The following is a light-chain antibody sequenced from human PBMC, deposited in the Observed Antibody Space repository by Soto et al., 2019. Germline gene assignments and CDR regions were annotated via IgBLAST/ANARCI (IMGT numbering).Light chain of an antibody. CDR3: QQYNNWPPWT. J-gene: IGKJ1*01. Sequence: EIVMTQSQATLSVSPGERATLSCRASQSVSSNLAWFQQKPGQVPRLLIYGASTRATGIPARFSGSGSGTEFTLTISSLQSEDFAVYYCQQYNNWPPWTFGQGTKVDIK. V-gene: IGKV3-15*01. CDR2: GAS. CDR1: QSVSSN.